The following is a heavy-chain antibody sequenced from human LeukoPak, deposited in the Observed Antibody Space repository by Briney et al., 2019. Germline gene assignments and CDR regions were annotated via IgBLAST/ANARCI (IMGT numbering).Heavy chain of an antibody. Sequence: SEPLSLTCTVSGCSISSYYWSCIRQLPGRGLEWIGYIYYSGSTNYNHSLKSRVTISVDTSKNHFSLKLRSVTAADTAVYYCAGRYYYGSGSFFFDYWGQGTLVTVSS. V-gene: IGHV4-59*01. CDR1: GCSISSYY. J-gene: IGHJ4*02. D-gene: IGHD3-10*01. CDR3: AGRYYYGSGSFFFDY. CDR2: IYYSGST.